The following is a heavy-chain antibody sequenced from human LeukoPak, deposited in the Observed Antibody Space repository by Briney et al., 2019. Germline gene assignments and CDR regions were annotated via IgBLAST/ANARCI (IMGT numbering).Heavy chain of an antibody. J-gene: IGHJ1*01. CDR1: GFTFSSYW. Sequence: PGGSLRLSCAASGFTFSSYWMHWVRQAPGKGLVWVSRISSDGSSTSYADSVKGRFTISRDNAKNTLYLQMNSLRAEDTAVYYCASRDPDYYDSSGYYYVSRASLPGVYFQHWGQGTLVTVSS. D-gene: IGHD3-22*01. V-gene: IGHV3-74*01. CDR3: ASRDPDYYDSSGYYYVSRASLPGVYFQH. CDR2: ISSDGSST.